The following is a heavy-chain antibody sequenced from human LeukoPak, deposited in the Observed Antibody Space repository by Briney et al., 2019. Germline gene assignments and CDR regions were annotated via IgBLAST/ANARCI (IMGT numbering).Heavy chain of an antibody. D-gene: IGHD3-10*01. V-gene: IGHV4-59*01. CDR3: ARVDTMVRGVISWFDP. CDR1: GGSISSYY. CDR2: IYYSGST. J-gene: IGHJ5*02. Sequence: PSETLSLTCTVSGGSISSYYWSWIRQPPGKGLEWIGYIYYSGSTNYNPSLKSRVTISVDTSKNQFSLKLSSVTAADTAVYYCARVDTMVRGVISWFDPWGQGTLVTVSS.